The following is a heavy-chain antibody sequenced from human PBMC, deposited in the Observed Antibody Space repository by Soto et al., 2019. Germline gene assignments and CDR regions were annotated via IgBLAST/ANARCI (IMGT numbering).Heavy chain of an antibody. V-gene: IGHV3-53*02. Sequence: EVQLVETGGGLIQPGGSLRLSCAASGFTVSGNYMSWVRQAPGKGLEWVSVIYNGGGTYYADSVKGRFTISRDNSKNTPYLQMSSLRAEDTAVYYCASTRGSCYDYWGQGTLVTASS. D-gene: IGHD2-15*01. CDR2: IYNGGGT. CDR1: GFTVSGNY. J-gene: IGHJ4*02. CDR3: ASTRGSCYDY.